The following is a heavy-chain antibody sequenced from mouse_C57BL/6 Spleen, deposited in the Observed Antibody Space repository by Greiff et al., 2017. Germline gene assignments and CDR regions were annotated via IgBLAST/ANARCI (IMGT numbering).Heavy chain of an antibody. Sequence: VQLQQPGAELVKPGASVKMSCKASGYTFTSYWITWVKQRPGQGLAWIGDIYPGSGSTNYNEKFKSKATLTVDTSYSTAYMQLSSLTSEDSAVYYCARGTTVVSMDYWGQGTSVTVSS. CDR2: IYPGSGST. CDR1: GYTFTSYW. CDR3: ARGTTVVSMDY. V-gene: IGHV1-55*01. D-gene: IGHD1-1*01. J-gene: IGHJ4*01.